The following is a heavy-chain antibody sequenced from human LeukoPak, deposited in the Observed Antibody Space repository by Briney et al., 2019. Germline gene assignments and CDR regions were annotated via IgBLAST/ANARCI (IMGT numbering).Heavy chain of an antibody. CDR1: GYTFTGYY. Sequence: GASVKVSCKASGYTFTGYYMHWVRQAPGQGLEWMGWINPNSGGTNYAQKFQGRVTMTRDTSISTAYMELSRLRSDDTAVYYCARDSITMVREETPWFDPWGQGTLVTVSS. CDR3: ARDSITMVREETPWFDP. D-gene: IGHD3-10*01. J-gene: IGHJ5*02. V-gene: IGHV1-2*02. CDR2: INPNSGGT.